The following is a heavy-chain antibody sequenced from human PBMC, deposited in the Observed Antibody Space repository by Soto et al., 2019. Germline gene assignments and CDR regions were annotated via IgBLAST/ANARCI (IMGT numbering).Heavy chain of an antibody. V-gene: IGHV1-18*01. CDR1: GYTFTSYG. Sequence: QLQLVQSGAEVKKPGASVKVSCKASGYTFTSYGISWVRQAPGQGLEWMGWISAYNGNTNYAQKLEGRVTMTTETSTSTAYMELRSLRSDDTAVYYCARRTMVRGVPRGMDVWGQGTTVTVSS. D-gene: IGHD3-10*01. CDR3: ARRTMVRGVPRGMDV. J-gene: IGHJ6*02. CDR2: ISAYNGNT.